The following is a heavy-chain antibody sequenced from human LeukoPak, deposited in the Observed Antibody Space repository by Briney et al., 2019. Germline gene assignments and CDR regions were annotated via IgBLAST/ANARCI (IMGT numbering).Heavy chain of an antibody. V-gene: IGHV4-59*01. CDR2: IYYSGGT. J-gene: IGHJ4*02. CDR3: ARSPTGGSPFFDY. Sequence: SETLSLTCTVSGVSISTYYWSWIRQPPGKGLGWIGYIYYSGGTNYNPSLKSRLAISVDTSKNQFSLRLSSVTAADTAVYYCARSPTGGSPFFDYWGQGTLVTVSS. D-gene: IGHD2-15*01. CDR1: GVSISTYY.